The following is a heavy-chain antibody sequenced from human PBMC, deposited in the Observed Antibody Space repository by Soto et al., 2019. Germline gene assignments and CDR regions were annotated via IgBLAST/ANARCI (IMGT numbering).Heavy chain of an antibody. Sequence: GGSLRLSCAASGFSFGDYAMSWVRQAPGKGLEWVSGISGTGSRTSYADSVRGRFTISRDNVNNTLSLQMDSLRAEDTAVYYCARGGRYTYGYGDYSYGMDVWGQGTTVTVSS. CDR2: ISGTGSRT. CDR3: ARGGRYTYGYGDYSYGMDV. V-gene: IGHV3-23*01. CDR1: GFSFGDYA. J-gene: IGHJ6*02. D-gene: IGHD5-18*01.